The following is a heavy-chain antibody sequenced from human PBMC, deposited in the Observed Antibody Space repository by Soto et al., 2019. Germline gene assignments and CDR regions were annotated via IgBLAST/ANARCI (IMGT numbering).Heavy chain of an antibody. J-gene: IGHJ4*02. Sequence: GGSLRLSCAASGFTFSSYGMHWVRQAPGKGLEWVAVIWYDGSNKYYADSVKGRFTISRDNSKNTLYLQMNSLRAEDTAVYYCARAPPYGDYVVGFDYWGQGALVTVSS. CDR2: IWYDGSNK. V-gene: IGHV3-33*01. D-gene: IGHD4-17*01. CDR1: GFTFSSYG. CDR3: ARAPPYGDYVVGFDY.